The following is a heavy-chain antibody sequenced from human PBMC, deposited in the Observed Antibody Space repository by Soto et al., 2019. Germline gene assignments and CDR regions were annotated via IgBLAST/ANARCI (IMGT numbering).Heavy chain of an antibody. J-gene: IGHJ6*02. Sequence: EVQLLESGGGLVQPGGSLRLSCAASGFTFSSYAMSWVRQAPGKGLEWVSAISGSGGSTYYADSVKGRFTISRDNSKNTLYLQRNSLRAEDTAVYYCAKDIRGNNRQWLVRVYYGMDVWGQGTTVTVS. V-gene: IGHV3-23*01. CDR3: AKDIRGNNRQWLVRVYYGMDV. D-gene: IGHD6-19*01. CDR2: ISGSGGST. CDR1: GFTFSSYA.